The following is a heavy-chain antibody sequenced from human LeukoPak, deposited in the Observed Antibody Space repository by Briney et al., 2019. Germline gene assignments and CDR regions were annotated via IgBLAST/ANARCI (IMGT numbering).Heavy chain of an antibody. J-gene: IGHJ4*02. CDR1: GFTFSNAW. CDR2: IRCDGSNK. V-gene: IGHV3-30*02. CDR3: AKYGY. Sequence: PGGSLRLSCAASGFTFSNAWMSWVRQAPGKGLEWLAFIRCDGSNKYYADSVKGRFSISRDNSKNTLYLQMNSQRAEDTAVYYCAKYGYWGQGPLVTVSS. D-gene: IGHD4-17*01.